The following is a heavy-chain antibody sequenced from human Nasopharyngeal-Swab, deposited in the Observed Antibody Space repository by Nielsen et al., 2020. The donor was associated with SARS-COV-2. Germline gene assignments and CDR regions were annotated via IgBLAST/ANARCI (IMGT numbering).Heavy chain of an antibody. Sequence: GGSLRLSCAASGFTFSNYRMHWVRQDPGRGLVWVSRINGDGSSLNYADFVKGRFTISTDNAKSTLYLEMNSLRAEDTAVYYCARGRGSSTSMIGYWGQGTLVTVSS. V-gene: IGHV3-74*01. D-gene: IGHD2/OR15-2a*01. J-gene: IGHJ4*02. CDR1: GFTFSNYR. CDR2: INGDGSSL. CDR3: ARGRGSSTSMIGY.